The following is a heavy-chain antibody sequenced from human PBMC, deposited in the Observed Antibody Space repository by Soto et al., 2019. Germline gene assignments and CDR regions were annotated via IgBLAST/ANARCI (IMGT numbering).Heavy chain of an antibody. D-gene: IGHD2-8*02. CDR3: AKSTGGTANGMYV. V-gene: IGHV3-66*01. J-gene: IGHJ6*04. CDR2: IYSGGST. Sequence: PGGSLRLSCAASGFTVSSNYMSWVRQAPGKGLEWVSVIYSGGSTYYADSVKGRFTISRDNSKNTLYLQMSSLRAEDTALYYCAKSTGGTANGMYVWGKGSTVTVSS. CDR1: GFTVSSNY.